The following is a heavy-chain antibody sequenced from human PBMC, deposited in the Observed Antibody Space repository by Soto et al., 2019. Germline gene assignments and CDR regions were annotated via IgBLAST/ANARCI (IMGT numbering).Heavy chain of an antibody. CDR2: IIPLLGIA. CDR1: GGTFSSYT. D-gene: IGHD3-9*01. CDR3: EREQYDILTGYYPYYYYDGMDV. Sequence: QVQLVQSGAEVKKPGSSVKVSCKASGGTFSSYTISWVRQAPGQGLEWMGRIIPLLGIANYAQKFQGRVTITADKSTSTAYMELSSLRSEDTAVYYCEREQYDILTGYYPYYYYDGMDVWGQGTTVTVSS. J-gene: IGHJ6*02. V-gene: IGHV1-69*08.